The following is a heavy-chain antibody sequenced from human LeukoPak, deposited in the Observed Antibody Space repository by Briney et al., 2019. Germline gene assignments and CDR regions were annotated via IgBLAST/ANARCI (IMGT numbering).Heavy chain of an antibody. V-gene: IGHV1-46*01. CDR2: INPSGGST. J-gene: IGHJ3*02. D-gene: IGHD6-19*01. Sequence: ASVKASCKASGYTFTSYYMHWVRQAPGQGLEWMGIINPSGGSTSYAQKFQGRVTMTRDTSTSTVYMELSSLRSEDTAVYYCARASYQWLPSQDAFDIWGQGTMVTVSS. CDR3: ARASYQWLPSQDAFDI. CDR1: GYTFTSYY.